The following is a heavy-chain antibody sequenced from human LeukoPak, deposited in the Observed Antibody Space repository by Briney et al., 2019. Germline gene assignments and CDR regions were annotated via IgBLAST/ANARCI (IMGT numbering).Heavy chain of an antibody. J-gene: IGHJ4*02. V-gene: IGHV1-2*06. CDR2: VNPNSGGT. CDR1: GYTFTSYD. D-gene: IGHD1-20*01. CDR3: ARPVLKGYDNCGY. Sequence: SVKVSCKASGYTFTSYDINWVRQATGQGLEWMGRVNPNSGGTNYAQKFQGRVTMTRDTSISTAYMELSRLRSDDTAVYYCARPVLKGYDNCGYWGQGTLVTVSS.